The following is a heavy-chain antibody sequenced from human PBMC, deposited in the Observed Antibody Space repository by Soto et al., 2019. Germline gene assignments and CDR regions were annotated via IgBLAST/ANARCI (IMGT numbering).Heavy chain of an antibody. CDR1: SDSISSNNW. J-gene: IGHJ4*02. V-gene: IGHV4-4*02. D-gene: IGHD1-26*01. Sequence: QVQLQESGPGLVKPSGTLSLTCAFSSDSISSNNWWRWVRQQPGKGLEWIGEIYHSGNTNYYPSLKSHDTLSLDKSQNHFSMSLRSASAAATDVYACARDSGADYGTDFDYWGQGTRVTVSS. CDR2: IYHSGNT. CDR3: ARDSGADYGTDFDY.